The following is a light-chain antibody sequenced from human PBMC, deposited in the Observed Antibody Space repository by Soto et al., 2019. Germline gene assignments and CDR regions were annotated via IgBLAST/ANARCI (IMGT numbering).Light chain of an antibody. CDR3: QQYGSSPRT. CDR1: QSVSSSY. CDR2: GAS. Sequence: EIVLTQSPGTLSLSPGERATLSCRASQSVSSSYLAWYQQKPGQAPRLLIYGASSRATGIPDRFSGSGSGTDFTLTISRLEPEDFAVYYCQQYGSSPRTFGHRTKV. J-gene: IGKJ1*01. V-gene: IGKV3-20*01.